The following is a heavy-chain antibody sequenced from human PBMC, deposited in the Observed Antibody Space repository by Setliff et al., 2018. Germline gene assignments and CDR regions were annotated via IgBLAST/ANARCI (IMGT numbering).Heavy chain of an antibody. CDR1: GFTFGGSA. Sequence: GGSLRLSCASSGFTFGGSAMHWVRQAPGKGLEWVAFIWFDGSNKYYAASVTGRFTISRDSSKNTLYLQMNSLRPEDTAVYYCASRNSDGGPEYFQHWGQGALVTVSS. J-gene: IGHJ1*01. CDR3: ASRNSDGGPEYFQH. V-gene: IGHV3-30*02. D-gene: IGHD1-26*01. CDR2: IWFDGSNK.